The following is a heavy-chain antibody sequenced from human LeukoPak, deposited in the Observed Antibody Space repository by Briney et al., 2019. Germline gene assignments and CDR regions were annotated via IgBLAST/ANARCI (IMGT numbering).Heavy chain of an antibody. CDR2: FYYSGST. V-gene: IGHV4-59*01. CDR3: ARGQGGNYYLNYFDY. CDR1: GGSFSTYY. J-gene: IGHJ4*02. D-gene: IGHD1-26*01. Sequence: KPSETLSLTCTVTGGSFSTYYWSWIRQPPGKGLEWIGHFYYSGSTNYNPSLKSRVTISVDTSRNQFSLKLTSVTAADTAVYYCARGQGGNYYLNYFDYWGQGALVTASS.